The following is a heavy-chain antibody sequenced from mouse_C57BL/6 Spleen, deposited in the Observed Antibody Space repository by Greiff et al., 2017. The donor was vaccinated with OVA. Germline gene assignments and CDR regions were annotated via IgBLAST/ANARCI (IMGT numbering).Heavy chain of an antibody. D-gene: IGHD2-5*01. CDR1: GFTFSDYG. J-gene: IGHJ1*03. Sequence: EVQLVESGGGLVKPGGSLKLSCAASGFTFSDYGMHWVRQAPEKGLEWVAYISSGSSTIYYADTVKGRFPISRDNAKNTLFLQMTSLRSEDTAMYYCARRDYSNYVWYFDVWGTGTTVTVSS. V-gene: IGHV5-17*01. CDR3: ARRDYSNYVWYFDV. CDR2: ISSGSSTI.